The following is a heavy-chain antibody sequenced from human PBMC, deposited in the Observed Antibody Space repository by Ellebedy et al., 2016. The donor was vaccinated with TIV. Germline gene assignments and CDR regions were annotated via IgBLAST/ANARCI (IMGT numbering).Heavy chain of an antibody. CDR2: IITISDYI. D-gene: IGHD1-7*01. Sequence: GGSLRLXXAASGFTFSSYSMNWVRQAPGKGLEWVSSIITISDYIYYADSVKGRFTISRDNAKNSLFLQMNSLRAEDTAVYFCARGVSPGTRYYMDVWGKGTTVTVSS. J-gene: IGHJ6*03. CDR3: ARGVSPGTRYYMDV. CDR1: GFTFSSYS. V-gene: IGHV3-21*01.